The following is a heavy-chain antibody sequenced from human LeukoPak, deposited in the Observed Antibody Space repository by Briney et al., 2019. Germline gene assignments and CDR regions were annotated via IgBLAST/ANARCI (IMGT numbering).Heavy chain of an antibody. Sequence: SETLSLTCTVSGGSISSSSYYWGWIRQPPGKGLEWIGSIYYSGSTYYNPSLKSRVTISVDTSKNQFPLKLSSVTAADTAVYYCARYQGSSSWYHFDYWGQGTLVTVSS. CDR2: IYYSGST. CDR1: GGSISSSSYY. CDR3: ARYQGSSSWYHFDY. V-gene: IGHV4-39*01. D-gene: IGHD6-13*01. J-gene: IGHJ4*02.